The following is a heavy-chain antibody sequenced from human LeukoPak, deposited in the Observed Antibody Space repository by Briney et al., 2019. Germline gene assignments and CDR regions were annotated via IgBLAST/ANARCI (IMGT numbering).Heavy chain of an antibody. V-gene: IGHV4-39*07. J-gene: IGHJ4*02. CDR2: IYYSGST. Sequence: PSETLSLTCTVSGGSISSSSYYWGWIRQPPGKGLEWIGSIYYSGSTYYNPSLKSRVTISVDTSKNQFSLKLSSVTAADTAVYYCATTLRVAAAEGPWGQGTLVTVSS. CDR1: GGSISSSSYY. D-gene: IGHD6-13*01. CDR3: ATTLRVAAAEGP.